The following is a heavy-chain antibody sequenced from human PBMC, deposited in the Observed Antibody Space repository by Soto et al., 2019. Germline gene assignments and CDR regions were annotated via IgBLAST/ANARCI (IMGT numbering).Heavy chain of an antibody. CDR1: GGTFSSYA. Sequence: SVKVSFKASGGTFSSYAISWLRQAPGQGLEWMGGIIPIFGTANYAQKFQGRVTITADESASTAYMELSSLRSEDTAVYYCARDRCYYDSSGYCPFDYWGQGTLVTVSS. D-gene: IGHD3-22*01. CDR2: IIPIFGTA. CDR3: ARDRCYYDSSGYCPFDY. J-gene: IGHJ4*02. V-gene: IGHV1-69*01.